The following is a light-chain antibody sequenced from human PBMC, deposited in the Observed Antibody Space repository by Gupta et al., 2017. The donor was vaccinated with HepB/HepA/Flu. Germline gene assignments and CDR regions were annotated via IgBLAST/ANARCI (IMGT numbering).Light chain of an antibody. CDR3: QEVSGSSWT. J-gene: IGKJ1*01. CDR1: QSISDW. Sequence: IQMPPPPSTLSASVGDTVTITCRASQSISDWLAWYQQKPGKAPNLLIYRASTLESGVPSRFSGSGSGTEFTLTISSLQPDDFATYYCQEVSGSSWTFGQGTKVEIK. CDR2: RAS. V-gene: IGKV1-5*03.